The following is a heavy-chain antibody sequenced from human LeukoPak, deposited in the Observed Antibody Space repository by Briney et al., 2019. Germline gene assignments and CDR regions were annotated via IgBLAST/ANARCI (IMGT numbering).Heavy chain of an antibody. J-gene: IGHJ4*02. CDR2: ISAYNGNT. CDR3: ARAAAGLRPFDY. CDR1: GYTFPSYG. D-gene: IGHD1-14*01. Sequence: GASVKVSCKASGYTFPSYGISWVRQAPGQGLEWMGWISAYNGNTNYAQKLQGRATMTTDTSTSTAYMEVRSLRSDDTAVYYCARAAAGLRPFDYWGQGTLVTVSS. V-gene: IGHV1-18*01.